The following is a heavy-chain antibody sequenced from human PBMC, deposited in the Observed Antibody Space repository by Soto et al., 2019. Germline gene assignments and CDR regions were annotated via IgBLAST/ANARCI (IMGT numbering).Heavy chain of an antibody. CDR1: GYTFTSYG. Sequence: QVQLVQSGAEVKKPGASVKVSCKASGYTFTSYGISWVRQAPGQGLEWMGWISAYNGNTNYAQKLQGRVTMTTDTSTSTAYMELRSLRSDDTAVYYCARMGYYYDSSGYPKIEYYYYGMDVWGQGTTVTVSS. V-gene: IGHV1-18*04. CDR2: ISAYNGNT. CDR3: ARMGYYYDSSGYPKIEYYYYGMDV. D-gene: IGHD3-22*01. J-gene: IGHJ6*02.